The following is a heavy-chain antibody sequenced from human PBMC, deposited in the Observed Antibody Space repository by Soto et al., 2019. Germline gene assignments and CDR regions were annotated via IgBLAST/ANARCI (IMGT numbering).Heavy chain of an antibody. V-gene: IGHV3-9*01. J-gene: IGHJ4*02. Sequence: EVQLVESGGGLVQPGRSLRLSCAASGFTFDDYAMHWVRQAPGKGLEWVSGISWNSGSIGDADSVKGRFTISRENAKNARYLQMNSLRAEDTALYYCAKDRDSSGWYIDYWGQGTLVTVSS. CDR1: GFTFDDYA. CDR3: AKDRDSSGWYIDY. CDR2: ISWNSGSI. D-gene: IGHD6-19*01.